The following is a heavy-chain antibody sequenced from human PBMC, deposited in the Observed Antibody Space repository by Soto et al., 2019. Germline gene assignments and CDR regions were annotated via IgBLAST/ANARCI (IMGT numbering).Heavy chain of an antibody. J-gene: IGHJ4*02. V-gene: IGHV4-30-4*01. CDR3: AGGNAAMVAFDL. D-gene: IGHD5-18*01. CDR1: GGSISRADYY. Sequence: QVQLQESGPGLVKPSQTLSLTCTVSGGSISRADYYWSWLRQPPGKGLEWIGYIYDSGTTYYNPSLKSRITISLDRSKIQFSLKMSSVTAADPAVYYCAGGNAAMVAFDLWGQGTLVTVSS. CDR2: IYDSGTT.